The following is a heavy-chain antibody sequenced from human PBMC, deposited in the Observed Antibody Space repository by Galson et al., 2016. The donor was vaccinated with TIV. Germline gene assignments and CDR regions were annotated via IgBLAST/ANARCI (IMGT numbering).Heavy chain of an antibody. V-gene: IGHV1-46*01. Sequence: SVKVSCKASGYTFTTYYIHWVRQAPGQGLEWMGVIDPSGGGTTYAQKFQARVTMTRDTSTSTVYMGLSSLKSEGTAVDYCTRDLGRRREYWGQGTLVTVSS. D-gene: IGHD1-26*01. CDR1: GYTFTTYY. CDR2: IDPSGGGT. J-gene: IGHJ4*02. CDR3: TRDLGRRREY.